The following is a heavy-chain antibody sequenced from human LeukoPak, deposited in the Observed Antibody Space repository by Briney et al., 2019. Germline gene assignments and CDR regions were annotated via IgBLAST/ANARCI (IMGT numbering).Heavy chain of an antibody. CDR3: ASGPYPAAGTDHQFDY. CDR1: GASISSYY. Sequence: SETLSLTCTVSGASISSYYWSWIRQPPGKGLEWIGYIFYSGSTLYNPSLQSRVTISVDTSKNQFSLRLTSVTAADTAVYYSASGPYPAAGTDHQFDYWGQGTLVTVSS. V-gene: IGHV4-59*01. J-gene: IGHJ4*02. D-gene: IGHD6-13*01. CDR2: IFYSGST.